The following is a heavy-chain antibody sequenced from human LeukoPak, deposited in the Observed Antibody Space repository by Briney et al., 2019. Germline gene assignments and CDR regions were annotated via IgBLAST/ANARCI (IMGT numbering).Heavy chain of an antibody. CDR2: ISSSGSTI. J-gene: IGHJ4*02. CDR1: GFTVSSNY. CDR3: AKTVGYGDYDPFDY. D-gene: IGHD4-17*01. V-gene: IGHV3-48*01. Sequence: GGSLRLSCAASGFTVSSNYMNWVRQAPGKGLEWVSYISSSGSTIYYADSVKGRFTISRDNSKNTLYLQMNSLRAEDTALYYCAKTVGYGDYDPFDYWGQGTLVTVSS.